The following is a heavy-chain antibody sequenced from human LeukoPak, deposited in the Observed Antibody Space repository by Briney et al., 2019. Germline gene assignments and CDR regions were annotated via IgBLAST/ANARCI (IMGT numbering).Heavy chain of an antibody. Sequence: ASVKVSCKASGYTFTSYAMHWVRQAPGQRLEWMGWINAGNGNTKYSQKFQGRVTMTRNTSISTAYMELSSLRSEDTAVYYCARVYYDSSGYYYGPLGYWGQGTLVTVSS. D-gene: IGHD3-22*01. V-gene: IGHV1-3*01. CDR3: ARVYYDSSGYYYGPLGY. CDR1: GYTFTSYA. J-gene: IGHJ4*02. CDR2: INAGNGNT.